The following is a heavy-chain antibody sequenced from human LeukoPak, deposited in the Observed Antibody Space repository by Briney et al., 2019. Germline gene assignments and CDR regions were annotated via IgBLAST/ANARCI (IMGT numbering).Heavy chain of an antibody. CDR3: ARAWLSSSGTDAFDI. V-gene: IGHV4-59*01. CDR2: IYYSGST. Sequence: SETLSLTCTVSGGSISSYCWSWIRQPPGKGLEWIGYIYYSGSTNYNPSLKSRVTISVDTSKNQFSLKLSSVTAADTAAYYCARAWLSSSGTDAFDIWGQGTMVTVSS. J-gene: IGHJ3*02. CDR1: GGSISSYC. D-gene: IGHD3-22*01.